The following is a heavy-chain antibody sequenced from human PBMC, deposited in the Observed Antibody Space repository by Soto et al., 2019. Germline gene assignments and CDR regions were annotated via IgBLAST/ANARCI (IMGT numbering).Heavy chain of an antibody. V-gene: IGHV4-59*08. CDR1: GASMNTYY. J-gene: IGHJ6*03. Sequence: SETLSLTCAVSGASMNTYYWGWIRQPPGKGLEWIGYFYYSGLTNYNPSLKSRVTISLDTSKNQFSLKLSSVTAADTAVYFCARGNTHGYYYVDVWGRGTTVTVSS. D-gene: IGHD3-22*01. CDR2: FYYSGLT. CDR3: ARGNTHGYYYVDV.